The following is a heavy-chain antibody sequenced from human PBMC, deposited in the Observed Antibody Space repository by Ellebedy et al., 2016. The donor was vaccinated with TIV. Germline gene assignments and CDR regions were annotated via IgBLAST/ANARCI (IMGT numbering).Heavy chain of an antibody. Sequence: GESLKISXAASGFTFSNAWMNWVRQAPGKGLEWVSSISSSSSYIYYADSVKGRFTISRDNSKNTLYLQMNSLRAEDTAVYYCARVPHYGDYGLLLWDYWGQGTLVTVSS. J-gene: IGHJ4*02. CDR2: ISSSSSYI. CDR1: GFTFSNAW. CDR3: ARVPHYGDYGLLLWDY. V-gene: IGHV3-21*04. D-gene: IGHD4-17*01.